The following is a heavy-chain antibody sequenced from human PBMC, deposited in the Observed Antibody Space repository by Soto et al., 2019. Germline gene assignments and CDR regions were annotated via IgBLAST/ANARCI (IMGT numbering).Heavy chain of an antibody. V-gene: IGHV1-8*01. J-gene: IGHJ4*02. CDR1: GYTFTSYD. Sequence: ASVKVSCKASGYTFTSYDINWVRQATGQGLEWMGWMNPNSGNTGYAQRFQGRVTMTRNTSISTAYMELSSLRSEDTAVYYCATGGYYDSSGYIDYWGQGTLVTVSS. CDR3: ATGGYYDSSGYIDY. CDR2: MNPNSGNT. D-gene: IGHD3-22*01.